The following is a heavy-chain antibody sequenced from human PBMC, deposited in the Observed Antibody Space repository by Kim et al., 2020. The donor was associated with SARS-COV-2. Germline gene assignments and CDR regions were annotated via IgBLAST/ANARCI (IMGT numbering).Heavy chain of an antibody. J-gene: IGHJ5*02. CDR2: INHSGST. D-gene: IGHD3-10*01. V-gene: IGHV4-34*01. CDR3: ARGLITMVRGVIPRGWFDP. Sequence: SETLSLTCAVYGGSFSGYYWSWIRQPPGKGLEWIGEINHSGSTNYNPSLKSRVTISVDTSKNQFTLKLSSVTAADTAVYYCARGLITMVRGVIPRGWFDP. CDR1: GGSFSGYY.